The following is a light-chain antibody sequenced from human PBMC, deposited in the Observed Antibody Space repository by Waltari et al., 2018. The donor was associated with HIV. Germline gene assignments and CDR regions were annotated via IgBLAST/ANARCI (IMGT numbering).Light chain of an antibody. CDR2: RNT. CDR1: GANIGSNS. J-gene: IGLJ3*02. Sequence: QSILTQPPSTSGTPGQRVTISCSGSGANIGSNSVSWYHLLLGTAPKLLIYRNTQRPSGVPDLFLGSWSATCASLALGGLLSEDEADYYGAAWDDSLRGPVFGGGTKLTVL. V-gene: IGLV1-47*01. CDR3: AAWDDSLRGPV.